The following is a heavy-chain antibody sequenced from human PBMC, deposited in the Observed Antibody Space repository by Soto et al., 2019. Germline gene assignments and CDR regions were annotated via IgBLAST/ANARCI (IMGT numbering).Heavy chain of an antibody. Sequence: EVQLFDSGGALVQPGGSLRLSCATSGFTFSNHAMSWVRQAPGKGLEWVSTFTTSGDFTYYADSVKGRFTISRDNSKSTLYLQMNSLRVEDTAVYYCARLVTDWGQGTLVTVSS. CDR3: ARLVTD. J-gene: IGHJ4*02. D-gene: IGHD4-4*01. CDR1: GFTFSNHA. CDR2: FTTSGDFT. V-gene: IGHV3-23*01.